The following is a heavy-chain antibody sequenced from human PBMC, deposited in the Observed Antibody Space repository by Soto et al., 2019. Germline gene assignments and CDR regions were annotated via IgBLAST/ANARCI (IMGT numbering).Heavy chain of an antibody. Sequence: DVQLLESGGGLVQPGGSLRLSCAASGFSFSSYAMVWVRQAPGKGLEWVSVISARGGSPYFADSVNGRFTISRDNSKNVLSLEMNSLRAEDTAIYFCAKGSIEYSASVDNWGQGTLVLVSS. V-gene: IGHV3-23*01. CDR2: ISARGGSP. D-gene: IGHD4-4*01. J-gene: IGHJ4*02. CDR3: AKGSIEYSASVDN. CDR1: GFSFSSYA.